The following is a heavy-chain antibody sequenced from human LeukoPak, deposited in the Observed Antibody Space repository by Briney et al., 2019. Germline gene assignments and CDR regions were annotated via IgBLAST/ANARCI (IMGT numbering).Heavy chain of an antibody. J-gene: IGHJ4*02. CDR1: GFTFDAYG. CDR2: INWNGGST. CDR3: ARDLALAGPTSD. Sequence: GGSLRLSCAASGFTFDAYGMSWVRQAPGKGLEWVSGINWNGGSTGYADSVKGRFTISGDNAKNFLYLQMNSLRAEDTALYYCARDLALAGPTSDWGQGTLVTVSS. V-gene: IGHV3-20*04. D-gene: IGHD2-15*01.